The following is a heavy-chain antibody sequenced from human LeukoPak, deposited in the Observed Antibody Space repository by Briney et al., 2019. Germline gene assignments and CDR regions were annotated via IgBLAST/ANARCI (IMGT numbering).Heavy chain of an antibody. CDR1: GFTVSSNY. V-gene: IGHV3-66*01. D-gene: IGHD3-10*02. J-gene: IGHJ6*04. CDR3: AELGITMIGGV. Sequence: GGSLRLSCAASGFTVSSNYMSWVRQAPGKGLEWVSVIYSGGSTYYADSVKGRFTISRDNSKNSLYLQMNSLRAEDTAVYYCAELGITMIGGVWGKGTAVTISS. CDR2: IYSGGST.